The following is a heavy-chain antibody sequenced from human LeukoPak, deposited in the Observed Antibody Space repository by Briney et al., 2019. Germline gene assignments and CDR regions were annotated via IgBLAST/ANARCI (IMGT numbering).Heavy chain of an antibody. J-gene: IGHJ4*02. CDR1: GFTFSDYD. Sequence: GGSLRLSCAASGFTFSDYDMRWVRQATEKGLEWVSAIGTAGDTYYTGSVKGRFTISRENAKNSLYLQMNSLRAGDTAVYYCARVAKERVGGVYYFDYWGQGTLVTVSS. V-gene: IGHV3-13*01. CDR3: ARVAKERVGGVYYFDY. D-gene: IGHD1-1*01. CDR2: IGTAGDT.